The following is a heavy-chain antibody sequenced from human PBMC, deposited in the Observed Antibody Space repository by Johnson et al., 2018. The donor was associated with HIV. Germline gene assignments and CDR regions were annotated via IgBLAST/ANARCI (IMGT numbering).Heavy chain of an antibody. CDR2: ISGSGGST. D-gene: IGHD5-18*01. J-gene: IGHJ3*02. CDR1: GFTFSSYD. CDR3: ANGGYSYGYDAFDI. V-gene: IGHV3-23*04. Sequence: VQLVESGGGLVQPGGSLRLSCAASGFTFSSYDMHWVRQATGKGLEWVSAISGSGGSTYYADSVKGRFTISRDNSKNTLYLQMNSLRAEDTAVYYFANGGYSYGYDAFDIWGQGTMVTVSS.